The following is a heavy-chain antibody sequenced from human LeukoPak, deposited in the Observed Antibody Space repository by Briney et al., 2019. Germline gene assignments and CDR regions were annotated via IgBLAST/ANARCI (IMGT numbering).Heavy chain of an antibody. CDR1: GGTFSSYA. D-gene: IGHD2-8*01. CDR2: IIPILGIA. J-gene: IGHJ4*02. CDR3: ARVTYCTNGVCYNYLVY. Sequence: SVKVSCQASGGTFSSYAISWVRQAPGQGLEWMGRIIPILGIANYAQKFQGRVTITADKSTSTAYMNLSSLRSEDTGGYYCARVTYCTNGVCYNYLVYWVQGTLVTVSS. V-gene: IGHV1-69*04.